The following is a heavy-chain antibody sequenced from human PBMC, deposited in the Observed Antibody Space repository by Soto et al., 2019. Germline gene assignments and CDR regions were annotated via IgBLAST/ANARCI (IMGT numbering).Heavy chain of an antibody. CDR2: INQDGSEK. CDR3: ARHSLRRADY. V-gene: IGHV3-7*01. J-gene: IGHJ4*02. Sequence: GGYLRLSCAASGVTFSSYWMTWVRQAPGKGLEWVANINQDGSEKYYMDSMKGRFTISRDNAKNSLLLQLNSLRAEDTAVYYCARHSLRRADYWGQGTLVTVSS. CDR1: GVTFSSYW. D-gene: IGHD5-12*01.